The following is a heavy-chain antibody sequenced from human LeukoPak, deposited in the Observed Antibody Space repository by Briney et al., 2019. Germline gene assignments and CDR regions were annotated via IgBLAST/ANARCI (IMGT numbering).Heavy chain of an antibody. CDR1: GGSIRSGSYY. Sequence: SETLSLTCSVSGGSIRSGSYYWSWIRQPPGKGLEWIGEINHSGSTNCNPSLKSRVTTSVDTSKNQFSLKLSSVTAADTAVYYCARGRGYNSFDYWGQGTLVTVSS. V-gene: IGHV4-39*07. CDR3: ARGRGYNSFDY. CDR2: INHSGST. D-gene: IGHD5-24*01. J-gene: IGHJ4*02.